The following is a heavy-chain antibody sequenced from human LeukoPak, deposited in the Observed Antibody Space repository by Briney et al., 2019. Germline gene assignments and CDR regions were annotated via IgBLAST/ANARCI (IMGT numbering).Heavy chain of an antibody. Sequence: SSETLSLTCTVSGGSISSYYWSWIRQPAGKGLEWIGRLYTSGSTNYNPSLKSRVTMSIDTSKNQFSLELSSVTAADTAVYYCARDRGHYDSSGYLFDYWGQGTLVTVSS. CDR3: ARDRGHYDSSGYLFDY. CDR1: GGSISSYY. V-gene: IGHV4-4*07. J-gene: IGHJ4*02. CDR2: LYTSGST. D-gene: IGHD3-22*01.